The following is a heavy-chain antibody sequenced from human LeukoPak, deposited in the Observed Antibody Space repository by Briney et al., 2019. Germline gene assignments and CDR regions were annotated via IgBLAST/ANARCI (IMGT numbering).Heavy chain of an antibody. J-gene: IGHJ4*02. D-gene: IGHD1-14*01. CDR3: ARSSQKYGMIDY. CDR2: IYYSGST. CDR1: GGSISSSSYY. Sequence: SETLSLTCTVSGGSISSSSYYWGWIRQPPGKGLEWIGSIYYSGSTYYNPSLKSRVTISVDTSKNQFSLKLSSVTAADTAVYYCARSSQKYGMIDYWGQGTLVTVSS. V-gene: IGHV4-39*01.